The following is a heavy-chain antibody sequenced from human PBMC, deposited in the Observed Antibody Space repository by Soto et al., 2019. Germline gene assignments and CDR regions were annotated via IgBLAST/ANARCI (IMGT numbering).Heavy chain of an antibody. CDR1: GGSFSGYY. CDR2: INHSGST. D-gene: IGHD2-2*03. J-gene: IGHJ4*02. CDR3: ARVVGYCSSTSCYHLRYFDY. Sequence: TLSLTCAVYGGSFSGYYWSWIRQPPGKGLEWIGEINHSGSTNYNPSLKSRVTISVDTSKNQFSLKLSSVTAADTAVYYCARVVGYCSSTSCYHLRYFDYWGQGTLVTVSS. V-gene: IGHV4-34*01.